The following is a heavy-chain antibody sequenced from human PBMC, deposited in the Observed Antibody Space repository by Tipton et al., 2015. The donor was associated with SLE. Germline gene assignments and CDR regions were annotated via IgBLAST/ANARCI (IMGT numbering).Heavy chain of an antibody. D-gene: IGHD3-22*01. V-gene: IGHV3-30*03. J-gene: IGHJ4*02. CDR2: ISYDGSNK. CDR1: GFTFSSYG. Sequence: SLRLSCAASGFTFSSYGMHWVRQAPGKGLEWVAVISYDGSNKYYADSVKGRFTISRDNSKNTLYLQMNSLRAEDTAVYYCARQGYYDSSGYLRYFDYWGQGTLVTVSS. CDR3: ARQGYYDSSGYLRYFDY.